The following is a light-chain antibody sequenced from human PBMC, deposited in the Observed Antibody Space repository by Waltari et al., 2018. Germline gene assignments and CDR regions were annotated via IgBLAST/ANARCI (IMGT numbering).Light chain of an antibody. Sequence: EIVLTQSPATLSVSPGGRATLSCRASQSVTTNLAWYQQRPGQAPSLLIYDASTRATGVPARFSGSGSGTEFTLTISSLQSIDFAVYYCQQYDDWSFGQGTKLEIK. CDR1: QSVTTN. CDR2: DAS. V-gene: IGKV3-15*01. J-gene: IGKJ2*01. CDR3: QQYDDWS.